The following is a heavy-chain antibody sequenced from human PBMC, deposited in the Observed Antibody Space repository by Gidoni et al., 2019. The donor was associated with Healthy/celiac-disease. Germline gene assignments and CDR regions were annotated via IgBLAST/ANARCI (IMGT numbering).Heavy chain of an antibody. CDR2: ISSSSSYI. V-gene: IGHV3-21*01. CDR1: GFTFSSYS. CDR3: ARDYYDSSGSDAFDI. J-gene: IGHJ3*02. Sequence: EVQLVESGGGLVKPGGSLRLSCSVPGFTFSSYSMTWVRQAPGKGLEWVSSISSSSSYIYYADSVKGRFTISRDNAKNSLYLQMNSLRAEDTAVYYCARDYYDSSGSDAFDIWGQGTMVTVFS. D-gene: IGHD3-22*01.